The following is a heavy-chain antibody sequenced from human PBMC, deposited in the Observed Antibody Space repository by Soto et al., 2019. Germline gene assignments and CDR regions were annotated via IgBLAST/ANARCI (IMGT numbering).Heavy chain of an antibody. CDR1: EFTFKSYA. D-gene: IGHD3-22*01. CDR3: AKDYSYDSSGVLDY. V-gene: IGHV3-23*01. J-gene: IGHJ4*02. Sequence: PGGSLRLSCAASEFTFKSYAMSWVRQAPGEGLEWVSAISYIGDSTYYAGSVKGRFTISRDNSKNTLFLQMDSLRPEDTAVYFCAKDYSYDSSGVLDYWGQGTLVTVSS. CDR2: ISYIGDST.